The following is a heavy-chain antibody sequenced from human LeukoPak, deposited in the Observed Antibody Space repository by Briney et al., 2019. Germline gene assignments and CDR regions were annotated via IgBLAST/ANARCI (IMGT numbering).Heavy chain of an antibody. CDR2: ISSSSSYI. Sequence: GGPLRLSCAPSGFTLKTYSMNWVRQAPGKGLQWVSSISSSSSYIYYADSVKGRFTISRDNAKNSLYLQMNSLRAEDTAVYYCARAYSETYGLGYYYMDVWGKGTTVTISS. D-gene: IGHD1-26*01. CDR3: ARAYSETYGLGYYYMDV. V-gene: IGHV3-21*01. CDR1: GFTLKTYS. J-gene: IGHJ6*03.